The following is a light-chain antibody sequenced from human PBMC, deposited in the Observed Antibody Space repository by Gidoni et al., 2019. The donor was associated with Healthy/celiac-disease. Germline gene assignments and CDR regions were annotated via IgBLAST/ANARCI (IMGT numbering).Light chain of an antibody. CDR1: QSVSSY. V-gene: IGKV3-11*01. J-gene: IGKJ3*01. CDR3: QQRSNWPPT. Sequence: EIVLTQSPATLSLSPGERANLSCRASQSVSSYLAWYQQKPGQAPRLLIYDASTRATGIPARFSGSGSGTDFTLTISSLEPEDFAVYYCQQRSNWPPTFGPGTKVDIK. CDR2: DAS.